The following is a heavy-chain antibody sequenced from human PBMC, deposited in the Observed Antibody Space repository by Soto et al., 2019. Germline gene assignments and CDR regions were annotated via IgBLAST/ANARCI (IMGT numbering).Heavy chain of an antibody. Sequence: QVQLVQSGAEVKKPGASVKVSCKASGYTFTSYYMHWVRQAPGQGLEWMGIIKPSGGSTNYAHKFQGRVTMTSDTYTSTVYMELSSLRSEDTAVYYCDREGVPTSGWFDPWGQGTLVTVSS. CDR2: IKPSGGST. D-gene: IGHD2-2*01. CDR1: GYTFTSYY. CDR3: DREGVPTSGWFDP. J-gene: IGHJ5*02. V-gene: IGHV1-46*03.